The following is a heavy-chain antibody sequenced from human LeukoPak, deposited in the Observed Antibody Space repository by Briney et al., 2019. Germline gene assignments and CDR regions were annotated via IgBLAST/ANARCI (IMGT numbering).Heavy chain of an antibody. V-gene: IGHV3-21*01. Sequence: KTGGSLRLSCAASGFTFTNAWMSWVRQAPGKGLEWVSSISSSSSYIYYADSVKGRFTISRDNAKNSLYLQMNSLRAEDTAVYYCARDYDAKDAFDIWGQGTMVTVSS. CDR3: ARDYDAKDAFDI. D-gene: IGHD3-3*01. CDR1: GFTFTNAW. J-gene: IGHJ3*02. CDR2: ISSSSSYI.